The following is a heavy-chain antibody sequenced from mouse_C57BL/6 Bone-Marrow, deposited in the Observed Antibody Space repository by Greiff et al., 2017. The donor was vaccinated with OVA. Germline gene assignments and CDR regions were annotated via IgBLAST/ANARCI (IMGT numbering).Heavy chain of an antibody. CDR1: GYTFTSYD. J-gene: IGHJ3*01. D-gene: IGHD1-1*02. CDR2: IYPRDGST. V-gene: IGHV1-85*01. CDR3: ARGFWFAY. Sequence: VQLKESGPELVKPGASVKLSCKASGYTFTSYDINWVKQRPGQGLEWIGWIYPRDGSTKYNEKFKGKATLTVDTSSSTAYMELHSLTSEDSAVYFCARGFWFAYWGQGTLVTVSA.